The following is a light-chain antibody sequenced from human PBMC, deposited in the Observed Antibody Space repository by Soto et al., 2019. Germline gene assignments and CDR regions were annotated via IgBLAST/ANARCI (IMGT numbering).Light chain of an antibody. CDR1: SSDVGGYNY. V-gene: IGLV2-8*01. J-gene: IGLJ1*01. Sequence: QSALTQPPSASGSPGQSVTISCTGTSSDVGGYNYVSWYQQHPGKAPKLMFYEVSKRPSGVPDRFSGSKSGNTASLTVSGLQAEDEADYYCSSYAGSTLPYVFGPGTTLTVL. CDR3: SSYAGSTLPYV. CDR2: EVS.